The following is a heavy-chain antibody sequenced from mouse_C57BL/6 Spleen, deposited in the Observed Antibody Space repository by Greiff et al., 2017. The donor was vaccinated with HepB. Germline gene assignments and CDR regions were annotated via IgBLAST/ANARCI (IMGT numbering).Heavy chain of an antibody. D-gene: IGHD2-2*01. V-gene: IGHV10-3*01. CDR1: GFTFNTYA. Sequence: EVMLVESGGGLVQPKGSLKLSCAASGFTFNTYAMHWVRQAPGKGLEWVARIRSKSSNYATYYADSVKDRFTISRDDSQSMLYLQMNNLKTEDTAMYYCVSDPPGGYYDAMDYWGQGTSVTVSS. CDR3: VSDPPGGYYDAMDY. J-gene: IGHJ4*01. CDR2: IRSKSSNYAT.